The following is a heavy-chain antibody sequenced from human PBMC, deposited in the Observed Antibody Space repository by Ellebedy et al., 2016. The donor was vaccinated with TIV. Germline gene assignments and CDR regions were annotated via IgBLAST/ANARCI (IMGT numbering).Heavy chain of an antibody. V-gene: IGHV1-2*02. CDR1: GDSFTGYY. D-gene: IGHD2-15*01. CDR2: INPSSGDS. Sequence: ASVKVSCKASGDSFTGYYMHWVRQAPGQGLEWMGWINPSSGDSSFAQKFQGRVTMTWDTSISTAYMELSRLRSDDTALYYCTRDMAYSEGGCCDAFHIWGQGTMVTVSS. CDR3: TRDMAYSEGGCCDAFHI. J-gene: IGHJ3*02.